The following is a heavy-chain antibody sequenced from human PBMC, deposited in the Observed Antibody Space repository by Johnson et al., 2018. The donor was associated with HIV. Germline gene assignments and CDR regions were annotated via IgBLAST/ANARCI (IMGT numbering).Heavy chain of an antibody. D-gene: IGHD1-26*01. J-gene: IGHJ3*02. V-gene: IGHV3-11*01. CDR1: GFTFSDSY. CDR3: ARGGMRGELGAFDI. CDR2: ISSSDSAI. Sequence: VQLVESGGGLVKPGGSLRLSCGASGFTFSDSYMNWIRQAPGKGLEWVSYISSSDSAIWYADSVKGRFTVYRDNAKNSLYLQMNSLRAEDTALYYCARGGMRGELGAFDIWGQGTMVTVSS.